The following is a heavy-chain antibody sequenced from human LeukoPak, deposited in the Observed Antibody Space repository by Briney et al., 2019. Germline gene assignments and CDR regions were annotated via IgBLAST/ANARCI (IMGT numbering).Heavy chain of an antibody. CDR2: ISSSSSYI. V-gene: IGHV3-21*01. J-gene: IGHJ4*02. Sequence: PGGSLRLSCAPSGFTFCSYSMNGVRRAPGKGLECVSSISSSSSYIYYADSVKRRFTISRDNAKNSLYLQMNSLRAEDTTVYYCARDGCPDWGQGTLVTVSS. D-gene: IGHD3-10*01. CDR3: ARDGCPD. CDR1: GFTFCSYS.